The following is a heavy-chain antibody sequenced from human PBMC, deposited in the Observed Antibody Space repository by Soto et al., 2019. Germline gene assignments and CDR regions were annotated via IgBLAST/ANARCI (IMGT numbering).Heavy chain of an antibody. J-gene: IGHJ6*02. V-gene: IGHV4-34*01. D-gene: IGHD6-6*01. CDR3: ARGVQGTAARSGHPYYYYGMDV. Sequence: QVQLQQWGAGLLKPSETLSLTCAVYGGSFSGYYWSWIRQPPGKGLEWIGEINHSGSTNYNPSLTSRVTISVDTSKNQFSLKLSSVTAADTAVYYCARGVQGTAARSGHPYYYYGMDVWGQGTTVTVSS. CDR2: INHSGST. CDR1: GGSFSGYY.